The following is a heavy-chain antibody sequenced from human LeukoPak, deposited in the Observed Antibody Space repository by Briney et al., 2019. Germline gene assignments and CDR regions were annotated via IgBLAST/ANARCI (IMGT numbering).Heavy chain of an antibody. Sequence: PGGSLRLSCAASGFAFSDYSMNWVRQAPGKGLEYISYITSDSKTKYYADSVKGRFTISRDNSKNTLYLQMNSLRAEDTAVYYCAKEITIFGVYYFDYWGQGTLVTVSS. D-gene: IGHD3-3*01. CDR3: AKEITIFGVYYFDY. J-gene: IGHJ4*02. CDR1: GFAFSDYS. CDR2: ITSDSKTK. V-gene: IGHV3-48*01.